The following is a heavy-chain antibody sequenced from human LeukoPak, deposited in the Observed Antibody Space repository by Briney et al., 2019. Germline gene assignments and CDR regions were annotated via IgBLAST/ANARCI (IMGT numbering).Heavy chain of an antibody. CDR3: ARDLHYYGSGP. Sequence: PGGSLRLSCVASGFPFSSYGMHWVRQAPGRGLDWVSGISGTSSYMYYGDSVKGRFTVSRDNAKNSLYLQMESLRVEDTAVYYCARDLHYYGSGPWGQGTLVTVSS. V-gene: IGHV3-21*01. J-gene: IGHJ5*02. D-gene: IGHD3-10*01. CDR2: ISGTSSYM. CDR1: GFPFSSYG.